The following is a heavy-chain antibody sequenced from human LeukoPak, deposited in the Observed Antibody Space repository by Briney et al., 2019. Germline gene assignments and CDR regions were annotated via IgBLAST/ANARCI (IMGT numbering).Heavy chain of an antibody. CDR2: IGIDSGNT. J-gene: IGHJ4*02. Sequence: GGSLRLSCTASGFPFIEYSMNWVRQVPGKGLKWISYIGIDSGNTKYADSVRGRYTISADKAKNSLYLQMNSLRVEDTAVYYCARDHNYAFDNWGQGTLVSVAS. V-gene: IGHV3-48*01. CDR1: GFPFIEYS. CDR3: ARDHNYAFDN. D-gene: IGHD1-1*01.